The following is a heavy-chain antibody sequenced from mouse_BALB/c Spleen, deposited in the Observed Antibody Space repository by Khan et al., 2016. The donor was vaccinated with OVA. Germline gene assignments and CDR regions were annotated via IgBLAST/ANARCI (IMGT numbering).Heavy chain of an antibody. V-gene: IGHV1S81*02. CDR2: INPSNGGT. CDR1: GYTFTSYY. Sequence: QVQLQQSGAELVKPGASVRLSCKASGYTFTSYYLYWVKQRPGQGLEWIGDINPSNGGTNFNEKFKSKATLTVDKSSSTAYMQLSSLTSEDSAVYYCTRSGYGTFAYWGQGILVTVSA. J-gene: IGHJ3*01. CDR3: TRSGYGTFAY. D-gene: IGHD2-1*01.